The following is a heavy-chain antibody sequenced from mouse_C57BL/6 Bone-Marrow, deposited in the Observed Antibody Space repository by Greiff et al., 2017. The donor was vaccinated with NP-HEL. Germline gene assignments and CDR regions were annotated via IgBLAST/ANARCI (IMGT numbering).Heavy chain of an antibody. CDR3: ARGQTAQAPAWFAY. CDR2: IYPRDGST. J-gene: IGHJ3*01. D-gene: IGHD3-2*02. CDR1: GYTFTSYD. V-gene: IGHV1-85*01. Sequence: VQRVESGPELVKPGASVKLSCKASGYTFTSYDINWVKQRPGQGLEWIGWIYPRDGSTKYNEKFKGKATLTVDTSSSTAYRALHSLTSEDAAVYFCARGQTAQAPAWFAYWGQGTLVTVSA.